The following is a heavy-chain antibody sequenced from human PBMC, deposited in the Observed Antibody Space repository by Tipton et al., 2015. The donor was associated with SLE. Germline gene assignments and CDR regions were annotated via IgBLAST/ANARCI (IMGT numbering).Heavy chain of an antibody. D-gene: IGHD3-16*01. J-gene: IGHJ6*02. CDR3: ARGGFGGSLRYDMDV. V-gene: IGHV3-9*03. CDR1: GFTFDDFA. CDR2: ISWDSRSI. Sequence: SLRLSCAASGFTFDDFAMHWVRQAPGKGLEWVSGISWDSRSIGYADSVKGRFTISRDNAKNSLYLQMGSLRTEDMAVYYCARGGFGGSLRYDMDVWGQGTTVTVSS.